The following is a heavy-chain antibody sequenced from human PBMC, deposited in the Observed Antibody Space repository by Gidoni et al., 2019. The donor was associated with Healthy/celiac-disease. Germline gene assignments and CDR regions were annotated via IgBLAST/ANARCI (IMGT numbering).Heavy chain of an antibody. CDR2: ST. CDR3: ARQTAEGSFDY. D-gene: IGHD2-21*02. J-gene: IGHJ4*02. V-gene: IGHV4-39*01. Sequence: STYYNPSLKSRVTISVDTSKNQFSLKLSSVTAADTAVYYCARQTAEGSFDYWGQGTLVTVSS.